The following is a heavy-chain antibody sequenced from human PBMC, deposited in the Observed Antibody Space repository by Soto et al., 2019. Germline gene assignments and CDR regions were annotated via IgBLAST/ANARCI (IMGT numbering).Heavy chain of an antibody. CDR1: GYTFTSYG. CDR2: ISAYNGNT. V-gene: IGHV1-18*01. CDR3: ARDLGGSYYAPVDY. J-gene: IGHJ4*02. D-gene: IGHD1-26*01. Sequence: QVQLVQSGAEVKKPGASVKVSCKASGYTFTSYGISWVRQAPGQGLGWMGWISAYNGNTKYAQKLQGRVTTTTDTSTSTAYRELGSLRSDDTAVYYCARDLGGSYYAPVDYWGQGTLVTVSS.